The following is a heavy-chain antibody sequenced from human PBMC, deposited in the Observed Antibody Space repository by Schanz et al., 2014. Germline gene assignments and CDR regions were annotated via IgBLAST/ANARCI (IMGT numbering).Heavy chain of an antibody. Sequence: VQLMESGGGLVKPGGSLRLSCVASGFAFSSFAMTWVRQAPGRGLEWVAFINSDGTKRFYADSVKSRFTISRDSSKNTLYLQMNSLRPEDTAIYYGAKDAPYPFDLWGRGTLITVSS. CDR1: GFAFSSFA. CDR2: INSDGTKR. CDR3: AKDAPYPFDL. V-gene: IGHV3-30*02. J-gene: IGHJ2*01.